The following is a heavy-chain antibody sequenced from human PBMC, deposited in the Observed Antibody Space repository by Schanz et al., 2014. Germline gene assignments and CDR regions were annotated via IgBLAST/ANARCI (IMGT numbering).Heavy chain of an antibody. CDR1: GFTVSSDH. CDR2: IATSSSTR. Sequence: EVQLVESGGGFVQPGGSLGLSCVVSGFTVSSDHMSWVRQAPGKGLEWVSYIATSSSTRHYADSVKGRVTISRDNAKNTMTLQMRRLRVEGAAVYYYSCGGDISALQKVLEYWGQGTLVIVSS. J-gene: IGHJ1*01. D-gene: IGHD1-1*01. CDR3: SCGGDISALQKVLEY. V-gene: IGHV3-48*01.